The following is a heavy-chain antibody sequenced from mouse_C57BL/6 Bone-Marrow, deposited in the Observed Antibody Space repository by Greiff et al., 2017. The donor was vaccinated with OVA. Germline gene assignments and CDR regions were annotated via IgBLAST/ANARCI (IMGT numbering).Heavy chain of an antibody. CDR2: IYPRSGNT. Sequence: VKLQQSGAELARPGASVKLSCKASGYTFTSYGISWVKQRTGQGLEWIGEIYPRSGNTYYNEKFKGKATLTADKSSSTAYMELRSLTSEDSAVYFWARGGLAYWGQGTTLTVSS. D-gene: IGHD3-3*01. CDR3: ARGGLAY. J-gene: IGHJ2*01. V-gene: IGHV1-81*01. CDR1: GYTFTSYG.